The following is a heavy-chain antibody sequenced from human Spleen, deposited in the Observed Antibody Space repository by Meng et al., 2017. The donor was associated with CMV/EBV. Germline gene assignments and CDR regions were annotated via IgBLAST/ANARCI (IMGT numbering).Heavy chain of an antibody. CDR1: GFTLRDHY. CDR2: SRNRANSYTT. J-gene: IGHJ3*02. CDR3: GRALRGNYDAFDI. V-gene: IGHV3-72*01. Sequence: SGFTLRDHYIDWVSQAPGKGLEWVGRSRNRANSYTTEYAASVEGRFTISRDNSKNSLYLQMNSLKTEDTAVYYCGRALRGNYDAFDIWGQGTMVTVSS. D-gene: IGHD1-26*01.